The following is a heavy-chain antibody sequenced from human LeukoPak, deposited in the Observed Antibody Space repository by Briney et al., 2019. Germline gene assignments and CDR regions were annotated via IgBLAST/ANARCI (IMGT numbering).Heavy chain of an antibody. D-gene: IGHD6-19*01. J-gene: IGHJ6*03. CDR2: IYYSGST. V-gene: IGHV4-59*01. CDR1: GGSIGSYY. CDR3: ARGTIAVAGTDYYYYYMDV. Sequence: SETLSLTCTVSGGSIGSYYWSWIRQPPGKGLEWIGYIYYSGSTNYNPSLKSRVTISVDTSKNQFSLKLSSVTAADTAVYYCARGTIAVAGTDYYYYYMDVWGKGTTVTVSS.